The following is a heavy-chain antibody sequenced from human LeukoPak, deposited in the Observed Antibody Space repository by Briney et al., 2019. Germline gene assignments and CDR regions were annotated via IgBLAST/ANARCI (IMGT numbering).Heavy chain of an antibody. CDR3: ARHPDCGGDGVCYYGMDV. D-gene: IGHD2-21*02. Sequence: GGSLRLSCAASGFTVSSTYMSWVCQAPGKGLEWVSVVYSGGSTYYADSAKGRFTISRDNSKNTLYLQMNSLRAEDTAVYYCARHPDCGGDGVCYYGMDVWGKGTTVTVSS. CDR1: GFTVSSTY. J-gene: IGHJ6*04. V-gene: IGHV3-53*01. CDR2: VYSGGST.